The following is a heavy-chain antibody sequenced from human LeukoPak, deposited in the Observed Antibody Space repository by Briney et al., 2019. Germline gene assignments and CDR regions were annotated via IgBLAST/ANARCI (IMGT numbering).Heavy chain of an antibody. CDR2: ISSSGSTI. V-gene: IGHV3-48*03. J-gene: IGHJ4*02. Sequence: GGSLRLSCAASGFTFSSYEMNWVRQAPGKGLEWVSYISSSGSTIYSADSVKGRLSTSRDNAKNSLYLQMNSLRAEDTAVYYCARDGSGWYDYWGQGILVTVSS. CDR1: GFTFSSYE. CDR3: ARDGSGWYDY. D-gene: IGHD6-19*01.